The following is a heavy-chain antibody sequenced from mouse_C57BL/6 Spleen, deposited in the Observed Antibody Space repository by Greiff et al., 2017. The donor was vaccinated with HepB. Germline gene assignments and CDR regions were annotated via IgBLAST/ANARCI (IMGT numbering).Heavy chain of an antibody. V-gene: IGHV1-53*01. CDR2: INPSNGGT. J-gene: IGHJ2*01. Sequence: QVHVKQSGTELVKPGASVKLSCKASGYTFTSYWMHWVKQRPGQGLEWIGNINPSNGGTNYNEKFKSKATLTVDKSSSTAYMQLSSLTSEDSAVYYCALYGSSHFDYWGQGTTLTVSS. D-gene: IGHD1-1*01. CDR3: ALYGSSHFDY. CDR1: GYTFTSYW.